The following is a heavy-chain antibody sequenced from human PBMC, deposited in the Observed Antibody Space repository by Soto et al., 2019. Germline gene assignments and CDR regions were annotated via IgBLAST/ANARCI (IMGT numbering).Heavy chain of an antibody. CDR3: VRGRGYSTGCFDY. Sequence: SETLSLTCSVSGDSVTSDTYYWGWIRQPPGRGLEWIGYFFYSENTYYNPSLKSRVTISVDSSKNHFSLNLNSVTAADSAIYYCVRGRGYSTGCFDYWGQGSQVTVSS. J-gene: IGHJ4*02. CDR2: FFYSENT. V-gene: IGHV4-39*02. D-gene: IGHD3-3*01. CDR1: GDSVTSDTYY.